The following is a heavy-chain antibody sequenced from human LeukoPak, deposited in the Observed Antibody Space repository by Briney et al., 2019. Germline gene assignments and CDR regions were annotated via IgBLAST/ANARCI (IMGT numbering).Heavy chain of an antibody. V-gene: IGHV3-66*01. CDR3: ARGCSSTSCYYYYYGMDV. J-gene: IGHJ6*02. D-gene: IGHD2-2*01. CDR2: IYSGGST. CDR1: GFTVSSNY. Sequence: GGSLRLSCAASGFTVSSNYMSWVRQAPGKGLEWVSVIYSGGSTYYADSVKGRFTISGDNSKNTLYLQMNSLRAEDTAVYYCARGCSSTSCYYYYYGMDVWGQGTTVTVSS.